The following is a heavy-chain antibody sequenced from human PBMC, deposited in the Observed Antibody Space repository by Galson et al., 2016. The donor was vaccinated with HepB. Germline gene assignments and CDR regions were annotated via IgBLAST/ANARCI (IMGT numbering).Heavy chain of an antibody. Sequence: SETLSLTCTVSDDSISNSYWNWIRQPPGKGLEWIGYIHYSGSSKCNPPLKRRVTMSVDTSKNQFSLRLSSVTAADTAVYYCARWGTYSEKHAFDIWGQGTMVTVSS. J-gene: IGHJ3*02. CDR1: DDSISNSY. CDR2: IHYSGSS. CDR3: ARWGTYSEKHAFDI. D-gene: IGHD3-16*01. V-gene: IGHV4-59*01.